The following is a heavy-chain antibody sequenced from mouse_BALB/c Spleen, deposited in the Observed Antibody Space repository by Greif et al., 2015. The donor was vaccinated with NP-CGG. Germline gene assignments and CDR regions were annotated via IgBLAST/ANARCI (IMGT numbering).Heavy chain of an antibody. V-gene: IGHV1-84*02. D-gene: IGHD4-1*01. CDR3: VRSTGTEAMDY. Sequence: LMESGPELVKPGASVKISCKASGYTFTDYYINWVKQKPGQGPEWIGWIYPGSGNTKYNEKFKGKATLTVDTSSSTAYMQLSSLTSEDTAVYFCVRSTGTEAMDYWGQGTSVTVSS. J-gene: IGHJ4*01. CDR1: GYTFTDYY. CDR2: IYPGSGNT.